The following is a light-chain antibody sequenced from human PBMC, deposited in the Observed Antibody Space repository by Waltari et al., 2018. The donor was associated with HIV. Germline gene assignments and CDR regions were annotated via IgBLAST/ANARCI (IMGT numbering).Light chain of an antibody. J-gene: IGLJ3*02. CDR1: SPNIADNT. V-gene: IGLV1-44*01. CDR3: ATWDDSLNGHL. Sequence: QSALTQPPSASGTPGQRVTIPCSARSPNIADNTANWYQVHPGTAPKLLIYSSNQRPSGVPDRFSGSRSGTSASLAISGLQSEDEADYYCATWDDSLNGHLFGGGTKLTVL. CDR2: SSN.